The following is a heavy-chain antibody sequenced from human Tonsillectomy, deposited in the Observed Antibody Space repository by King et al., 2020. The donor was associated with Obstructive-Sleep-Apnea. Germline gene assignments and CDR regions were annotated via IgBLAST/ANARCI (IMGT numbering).Heavy chain of an antibody. CDR1: GYTFTGYY. V-gene: IGHV1-2*04. Sequence: VQLVESGAEVKKPGASVKFSCKASGYTFTGYYMHWVRQAPGQGLEWMGWINPNSGGTNYAQKFQGWVTMTRDTSISTAYMELSRLRSDDTAVYYCARDRDPWAYYYGMDVWGQGTTVTVSS. D-gene: IGHD3-10*01. CDR2: INPNSGGT. J-gene: IGHJ6*02. CDR3: ARDRDPWAYYYGMDV.